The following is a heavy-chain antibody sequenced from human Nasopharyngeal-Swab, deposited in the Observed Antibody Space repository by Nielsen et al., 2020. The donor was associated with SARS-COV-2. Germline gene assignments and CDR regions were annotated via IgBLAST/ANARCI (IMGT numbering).Heavy chain of an antibody. Sequence: GGSLRLSCTGSGFTFGDYAMTWFRQAPGKGLEWVSVIYSGGNAYYADSVKGRFTISRDTSKNMLYLQMDSVRADDTAVYYCARDTGFCTRGSCGPFDSWGQGTLVSVSS. V-gene: IGHV3-53*01. CDR1: GFTFGDYA. CDR2: IYSGGNA. CDR3: ARDTGFCTRGSCGPFDS. D-gene: IGHD2-8*01. J-gene: IGHJ4*02.